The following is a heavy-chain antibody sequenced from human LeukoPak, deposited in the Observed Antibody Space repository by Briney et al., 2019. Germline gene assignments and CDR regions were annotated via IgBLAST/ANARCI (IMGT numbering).Heavy chain of an antibody. D-gene: IGHD3-22*01. Sequence: SETLSLTCTVSGGSISSYYWSWIRQPPGKGLEWIGYIYYSWSTNYNPSLKSRVTISVDTSKNQFSLKLSSVTAADTAVYYCASSTYYYDSSGYTGWAFDIWGQGTMVTVSS. CDR2: IYYSWST. V-gene: IGHV4-59*01. CDR3: ASSTYYYDSSGYTGWAFDI. J-gene: IGHJ3*02. CDR1: GGSISSYY.